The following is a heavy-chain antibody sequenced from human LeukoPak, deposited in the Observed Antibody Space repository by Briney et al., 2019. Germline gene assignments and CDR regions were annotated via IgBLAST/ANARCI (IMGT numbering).Heavy chain of an antibody. D-gene: IGHD5-12*01. CDR2: INYSGST. Sequence: SETLSLTCTVSGGSISSYYWSWIRQPPGKGLEWIGYINYSGSTYYNPSLKSRVTISVDTSKNQFSLKLNSVTAADTAVYYCARDDIDIVATIGMDVWGKGTTVTVSS. V-gene: IGHV4-59*01. CDR3: ARDDIDIVATIGMDV. J-gene: IGHJ6*04. CDR1: GGSISSYY.